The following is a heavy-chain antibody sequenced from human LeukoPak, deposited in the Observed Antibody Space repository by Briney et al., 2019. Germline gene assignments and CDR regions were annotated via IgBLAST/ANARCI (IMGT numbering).Heavy chain of an antibody. D-gene: IGHD6-19*01. Sequence: GGSLRLSCAASGFTFSSYAMSWVRQAPGKGLEWVPAISGSGGSTYYADSVKGRFTISRGNSKNTLYLQMNSLRAEDTAVYYCASLPSDIAVAGTNDYWGQGTLVTVSS. CDR2: ISGSGGST. CDR3: ASLPSDIAVAGTNDY. V-gene: IGHV3-23*01. J-gene: IGHJ4*02. CDR1: GFTFSSYA.